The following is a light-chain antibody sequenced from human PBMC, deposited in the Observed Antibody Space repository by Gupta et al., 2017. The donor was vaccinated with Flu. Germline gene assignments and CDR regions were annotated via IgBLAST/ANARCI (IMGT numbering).Light chain of an antibody. CDR3: QQLNSFPRT. V-gene: IGKV1-9*01. CDR1: QGIKNL. J-gene: IGKJ3*01. CDR2: GAS. Sequence: PSFLSESVGDRVTITCRASQGIKNLLAWYQQKPGGAPKLLIYGASTLHSGAPLRFSGSGSGTEFTLTISSLQPEDFATYFCQQLNSFPRTFGPGT.